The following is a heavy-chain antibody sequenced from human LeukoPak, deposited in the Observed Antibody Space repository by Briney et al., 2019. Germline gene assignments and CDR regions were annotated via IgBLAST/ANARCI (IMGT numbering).Heavy chain of an antibody. CDR2: ISYDGSNK. V-gene: IGHV3-30-3*01. Sequence: PGRSLRLSCAASGFTFSSYAMHWVRQAPGKGLEWVAVISYDGSNKYYADSVKGRFTISRDNAKNSLYLQMNSLRAEDTAVYYCARGFATPDYWGQGTLVTVSS. CDR1: GFTFSSYA. J-gene: IGHJ4*02. CDR3: ARGFATPDY. D-gene: IGHD5-12*01.